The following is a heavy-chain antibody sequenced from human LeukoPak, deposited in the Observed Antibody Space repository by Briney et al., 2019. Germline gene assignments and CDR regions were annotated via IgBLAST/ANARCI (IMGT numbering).Heavy chain of an antibody. D-gene: IGHD2-2*01. V-gene: IGHV3-21*01. CDR2: INTYGNYI. Sequence: GGSLRLSCAASGFTFNAYSMYRVRQAPGKGLEWVSSINTYGNYIYYADSLKGRFTISRDNAKNSLYLQMNSLRAEDTAVYYCARDPHIVVEPSDRVYFLDSWGQGTLVTVSS. CDR1: GFTFNAYS. J-gene: IGHJ4*02. CDR3: ARDPHIVVEPSDRVYFLDS.